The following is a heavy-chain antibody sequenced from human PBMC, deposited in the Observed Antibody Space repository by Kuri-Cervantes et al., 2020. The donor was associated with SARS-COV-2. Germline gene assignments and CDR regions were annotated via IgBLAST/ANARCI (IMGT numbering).Heavy chain of an antibody. J-gene: IGHJ6*02. CDR3: AGVFDYGDYPYYYGMDV. D-gene: IGHD4-17*01. V-gene: IGHV1-46*03. Sequence: GESLKISCKASGYTFTSYYMHWVRQAPGQGLEWMGIINPSGGSTSYAQKFQGRVTMTSDTSTSTVYMELSSLRSDDTAIYYCAGVFDYGDYPYYYGMDVWGQGTTVNVSS. CDR2: INPSGGST. CDR1: GYTFTSYY.